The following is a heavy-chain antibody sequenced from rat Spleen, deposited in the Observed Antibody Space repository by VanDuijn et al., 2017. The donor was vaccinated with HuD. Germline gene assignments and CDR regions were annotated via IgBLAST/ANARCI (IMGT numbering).Heavy chain of an antibody. J-gene: IGHJ3*01. Sequence: QVQLKESGPGLVQPSQTLSLTCTVSGFSLPSYTISWVRQPPGKGLEWIAAMLTGGNTYYNPALKSRLSISRDTSKSQVFLKMNILQTEDTAMYFCARGWERFAYWGQGTLVTVSS. V-gene: IGHV2-6*01. CDR3: ARGWERFAY. D-gene: IGHD5-1*01. CDR2: MLTGGNT. CDR1: GFSLPSYT.